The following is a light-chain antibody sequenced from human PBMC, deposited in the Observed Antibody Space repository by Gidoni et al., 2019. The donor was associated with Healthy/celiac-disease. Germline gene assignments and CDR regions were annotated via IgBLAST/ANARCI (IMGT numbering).Light chain of an antibody. V-gene: IGKV3-11*01. CDR2: DAS. CDR3: QQRRTWPIFT. Sequence: EIVLTQSPATLSLSPGERATLSCRASQSVSSYLAWYQQKPGQAPRLLIYDASNRATGIPARFSGSGSGTDFTLTISSLEPEDFAVYYCQQRRTWPIFTFGPGTKVDIK. CDR1: QSVSSY. J-gene: IGKJ3*01.